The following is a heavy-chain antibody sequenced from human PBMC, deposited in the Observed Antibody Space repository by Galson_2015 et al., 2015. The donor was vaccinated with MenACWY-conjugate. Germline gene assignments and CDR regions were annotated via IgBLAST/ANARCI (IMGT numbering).Heavy chain of an antibody. D-gene: IGHD1-26*01. CDR3: AGSGSFLRF. Sequence: CAISGDSVSSDSAAWNWIRQSPSRGLEWLGRTYYRSKWYNEYAVSVRSRITINPNTSKNQFSLQLNSVTPEDTAVYYCAGSGSFLRFWGQGTLVTVSS. CDR1: GDSVSSDSAA. V-gene: IGHV6-1*01. CDR2: TYYRSKWYN. J-gene: IGHJ4*02.